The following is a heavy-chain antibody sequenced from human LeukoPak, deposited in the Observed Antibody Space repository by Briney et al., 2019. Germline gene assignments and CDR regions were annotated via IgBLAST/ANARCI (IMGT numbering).Heavy chain of an antibody. D-gene: IGHD3-16*01. CDR3: ARDYDSYFDY. Sequence: GGSLRLSCAASGFTFSSYWMHWVRHAPGKGLAWVSRINTDGSSTSYADSVKGRFTISRDNAKNTLYLQMNSLRAEDTAVYYCARDYDSYFDYWGQGTLVTVSS. CDR2: INTDGSST. J-gene: IGHJ4*02. V-gene: IGHV3-74*01. CDR1: GFTFSSYW.